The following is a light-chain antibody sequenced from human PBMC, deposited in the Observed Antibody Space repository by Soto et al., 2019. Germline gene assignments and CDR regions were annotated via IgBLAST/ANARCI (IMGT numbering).Light chain of an antibody. CDR2: DVN. V-gene: IGLV2-11*01. CDR1: SSDIGGYNF. J-gene: IGLJ2*01. CDR3: CSYADNYFVV. Sequence: QSALTQPRSVSGSPGQSVTISCTGTSSDIGGYNFVSWYQQHPGKAPKLIIYDVNKRPSGVPDRFSGSKSGNTASLTISGLQAEDETDYYCCSYADNYFVVFGGGTKVTVL.